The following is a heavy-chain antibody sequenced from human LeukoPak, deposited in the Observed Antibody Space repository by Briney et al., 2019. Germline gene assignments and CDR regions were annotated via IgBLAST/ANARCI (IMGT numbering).Heavy chain of an antibody. J-gene: IGHJ6*02. V-gene: IGHV3-33*01. Sequence: GRSLRLSCAASGFTFSSYGMRWVRQAPGKGLEWVAVIWYDGSNKYYADSVKGRFTISRVNSKNTLYLQMNSLRAEDTAVYYCARDIVVVPAAIYYYGMDVWGQGTTVTVSS. CDR2: IWYDGSNK. CDR1: GFTFSSYG. D-gene: IGHD2-2*01. CDR3: ARDIVVVPAAIYYYGMDV.